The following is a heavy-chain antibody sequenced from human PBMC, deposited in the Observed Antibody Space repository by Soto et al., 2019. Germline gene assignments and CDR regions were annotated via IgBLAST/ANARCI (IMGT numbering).Heavy chain of an antibody. CDR1: GGSFSGYY. D-gene: IGHD6-6*01. CDR3: ARVGSIAAHPSTYYYYGMDV. J-gene: IGHJ6*02. CDR2: INHSGST. V-gene: IGHV4-34*01. Sequence: SEILSLTCAVYGGSFSGYYWSWIRQPPGKGLEWIGEINHSGSTNYNPSLKSRVTISVDTSKSQFSLKLSSVTAADTAVYYCARVGSIAAHPSTYYYYGMDVWGQGTTVTVSS.